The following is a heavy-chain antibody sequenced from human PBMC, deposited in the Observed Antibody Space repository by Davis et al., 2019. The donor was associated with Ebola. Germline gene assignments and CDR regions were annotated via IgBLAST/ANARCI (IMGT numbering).Heavy chain of an antibody. J-gene: IGHJ4*02. CDR2: INPNSGGT. CDR3: ARHIGVAAAGTSGDY. CDR1: GYTFTGYY. Sequence: ASVKVSCKASGYTFTGYYMHWVRQAPGQGLEWMGWINPNSGGTNYAQKFQGRVTITADKSTSTAYMELSSLRSEDTAVYYCARHIGVAAAGTSGDYWGQGTLVTVSS. V-gene: IGHV1-2*02. D-gene: IGHD6-13*01.